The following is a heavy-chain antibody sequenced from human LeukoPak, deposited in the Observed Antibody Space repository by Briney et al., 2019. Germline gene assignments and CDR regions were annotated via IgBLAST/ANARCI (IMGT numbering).Heavy chain of an antibody. CDR2: IYHSGST. Sequence: SETLSLTCAVSGGSISSGGYSWSWIRQPPGKGLEWIGYIYHSGSTYYNPSLKSRVTISVDRSKNQFSLKLSSVTAVDTAVYYCARGGGLAGSYYPPFDYWGQGTLVTVSS. CDR3: ARGGGLAGSYYPPFDY. D-gene: IGHD3-10*01. V-gene: IGHV4-30-2*01. CDR1: GGSISSGGYS. J-gene: IGHJ4*02.